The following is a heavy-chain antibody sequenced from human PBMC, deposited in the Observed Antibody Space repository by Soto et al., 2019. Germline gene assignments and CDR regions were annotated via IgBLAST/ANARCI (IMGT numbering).Heavy chain of an antibody. J-gene: IGHJ6*02. CDR1: GFSFNSFA. D-gene: IGHD3-10*01. Sequence: QVQLAESGGGVVQPGRSLRLSCAASGFSFNSFAMHWVRQAPGKGLEWVAVTGFDGSKQFYADSVKGRFTISRDNSKNTLYLQMNSLRAEDTAVYYCARDLFGSGTYYRDVWGQGTTVTVSS. CDR2: TGFDGSKQ. V-gene: IGHV3-30-3*01. CDR3: ARDLFGSGTYYRDV.